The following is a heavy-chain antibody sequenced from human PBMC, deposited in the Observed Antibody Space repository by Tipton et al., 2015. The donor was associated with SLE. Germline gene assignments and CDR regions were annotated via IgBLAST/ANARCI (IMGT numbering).Heavy chain of an antibody. V-gene: IGHV4-39*07. D-gene: IGHD2-2*01. J-gene: IGHJ5*02. CDR2: IYYSGST. CDR3: ARASPPFVPSGEGFDP. CDR1: GGSISSSSYF. Sequence: TLSLTCTVSGGSISSSSYFWGWIRQPPGKGLEWIGSIYYSGSTYYNASLKSRVTISVDTSKNQFSLKLSSVTAADTAVYYCARASPPFVPSGEGFDPWGQGTLVTVSS.